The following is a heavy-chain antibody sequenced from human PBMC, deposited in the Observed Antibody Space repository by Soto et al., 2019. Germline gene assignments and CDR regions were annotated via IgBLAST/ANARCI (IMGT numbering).Heavy chain of an antibody. CDR3: AREPWGYSGSAKHLDY. D-gene: IGHD6-25*01. CDR2: ISYAGDYK. J-gene: IGHJ4*02. V-gene: IGHV3-30-3*01. Sequence: QVHLVESGGGVVQPGGSLRLSCAASGFNFRGFTMHWVRQAPDKGLEWLSVISYAGDYKNYADSVRGRISISRDNSKNTHFLQMNSLRPDDTAVYFCAREPWGYSGSAKHLDYWGQGSLVIVSS. CDR1: GFNFRGFT.